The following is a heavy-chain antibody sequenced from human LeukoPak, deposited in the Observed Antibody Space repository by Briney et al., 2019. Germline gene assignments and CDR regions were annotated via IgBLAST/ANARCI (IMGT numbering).Heavy chain of an antibody. D-gene: IGHD3-9*01. Sequence: GGSLRLSCAASGFTFSSCAMSWVRQAPGKGLEWVSAISGSGGSTYYADSVKGRFTISRDNSKNTLYLQMNSLRAEDTAVYYCAKDAEELRYFDWLSDYFDYWGQGTLVTVSS. J-gene: IGHJ4*02. CDR3: AKDAEELRYFDWLSDYFDY. CDR1: GFTFSSCA. CDR2: ISGSGGST. V-gene: IGHV3-23*01.